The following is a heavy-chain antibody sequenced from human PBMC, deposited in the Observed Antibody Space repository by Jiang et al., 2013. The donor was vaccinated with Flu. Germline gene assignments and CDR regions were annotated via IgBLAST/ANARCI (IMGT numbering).Heavy chain of an antibody. Sequence: SGLVKPSQTLSLTCAVSGGSISSGGYSWSWIRQPPGKGLEWIGYIYHSGSTYYNPSLKSRVTISVDTSKNQFSLKLSSVTAADTAVYYCARLWAVAGEGYFDPWGQGTLVTVSS. CDR2: IYHSGST. V-gene: IGHV4-30-2*03. D-gene: IGHD6-19*01. CDR1: GGSISSGGYS. J-gene: IGHJ5*02. CDR3: ARLWAVAGEGYFDP.